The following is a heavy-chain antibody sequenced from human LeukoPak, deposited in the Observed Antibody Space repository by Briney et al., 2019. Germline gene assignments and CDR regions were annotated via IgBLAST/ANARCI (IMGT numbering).Heavy chain of an antibody. D-gene: IGHD6-19*01. CDR1: GGSINSYY. J-gene: IGHJ4*02. CDR2: IYSGGST. V-gene: IGHV3-66*01. Sequence: ETLSLTCTVSGGSINSYYWSWVRQAPGKGLEWVSVIYSGGSTYYADSVKGRFTISRDNSKNTLYLQMNSLRAEDTAVYYCARGHSSGSGSTNWDQGTLVTVSS. CDR3: ARGHSSGSGSTN.